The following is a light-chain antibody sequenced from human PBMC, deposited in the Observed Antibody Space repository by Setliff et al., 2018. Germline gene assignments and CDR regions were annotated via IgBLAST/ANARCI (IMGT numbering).Light chain of an antibody. CDR3: QVWDPASDHRV. V-gene: IGLV3-21*03. CDR2: DDS. CDR1: NIGDKS. Sequence: SYELTQPPSESVAPGKTARITCGGHNIGDKSVHWYQQKPGQAPVLVVYDDSDRPSGIPGRFSGSNSGNTATLTISRVEAGDEADYYCQVWDPASDHRVFGNGTKGTV. J-gene: IGLJ1*01.